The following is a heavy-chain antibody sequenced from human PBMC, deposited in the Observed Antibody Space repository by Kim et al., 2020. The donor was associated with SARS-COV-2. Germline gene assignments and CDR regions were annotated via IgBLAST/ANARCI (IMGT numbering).Heavy chain of an antibody. V-gene: IGHV1-69*01. D-gene: IGHD1-1*01. CDR3: ARARFGLLERPFDY. Sequence: GLEWMEGIIPIFGTANYAQKFQGRVTITADESTSTAYMELSSLRSEDTAVYYCARARFGLLERPFDYWGQGTLVTASS. J-gene: IGHJ4*02. CDR2: IIPIFGTA.